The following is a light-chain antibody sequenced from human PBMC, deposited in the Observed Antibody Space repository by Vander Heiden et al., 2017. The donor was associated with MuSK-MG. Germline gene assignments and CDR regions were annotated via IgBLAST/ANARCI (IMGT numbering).Light chain of an antibody. CDR2: SAS. Sequence: EIVLTQSPGTLSLSPGERATLSCKTSQSVGSTYLAWYQQRPGHAPRLLIYSASSRATGVPDRFSGSGSGTDFTLTIVRLEPEDFAVYYCQQYDSSPLTFGQWTKLEIK. CDR1: QSVGSTY. CDR3: QQYDSSPLT. J-gene: IGKJ2*01. V-gene: IGKV3-20*01.